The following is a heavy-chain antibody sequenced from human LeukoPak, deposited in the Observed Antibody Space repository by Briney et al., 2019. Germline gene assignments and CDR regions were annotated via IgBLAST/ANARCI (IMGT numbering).Heavy chain of an antibody. CDR2: IYHSGST. CDR3: ARDRGLSYLDY. CDR1: GGSISSGGYN. Sequence: SETLSLTCTVSGGSISSGGYNWSWLRQHPGKGLEWIGYIYHSGSTYYNPSLESRVTISVDTSKNQFSLGLSSVTAADTAVYYCARDRGLSYLDYWGQGTLVTVSS. J-gene: IGHJ4*02. V-gene: IGHV4-31*03.